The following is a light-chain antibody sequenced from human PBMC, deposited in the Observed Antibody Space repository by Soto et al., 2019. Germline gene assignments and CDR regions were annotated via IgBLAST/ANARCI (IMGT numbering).Light chain of an antibody. CDR2: WAS. J-gene: IGKJ2*01. CDR1: QSVLYSSNNKNY. V-gene: IGKV4-1*01. CDR3: QQYYSTPL. Sequence: DIVMTQSPDALAVSLGERATINCKSSQSVLYSSNNKNYLAWYQQKPGQPPKLLIYWASTRESGVPDRFSGSGSGTDFTLTISSLQVEDVAVYYCQQYYSTPLFGQGTKLEIK.